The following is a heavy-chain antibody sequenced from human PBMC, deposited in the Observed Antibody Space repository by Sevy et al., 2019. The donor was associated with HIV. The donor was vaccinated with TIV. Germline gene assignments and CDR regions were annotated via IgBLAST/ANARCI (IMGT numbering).Heavy chain of an antibody. J-gene: IGHJ3*02. Sequence: GGSLRLSCAASGFTFSSHYMSWVRQAPGKGLEWVANIKQDGSDKFYVESVKGRFTISRDNAKNSLYLQLSSLGAEDTAMYFCAREALYYYDSERHYDDAFDMWGPGTMVTVSS. V-gene: IGHV3-7*01. CDR1: GFTFSSHY. D-gene: IGHD3-22*01. CDR2: IKQDGSDK. CDR3: AREALYYYDSERHYDDAFDM.